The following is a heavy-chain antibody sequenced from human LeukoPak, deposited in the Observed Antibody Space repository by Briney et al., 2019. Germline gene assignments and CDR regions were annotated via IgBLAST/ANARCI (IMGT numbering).Heavy chain of an antibody. V-gene: IGHV3-30*03. Sequence: PGGSLRLSCAASGFTFSDYYMSWIRQAPGKGLEWVAVISYDGSNKYYADSVKGRFTISRDNSKNTLYLQMNSLRAEDTAVYYCARAGYCSGGSCYLSYFDYWGQGTLVTVSS. CDR3: ARAGYCSGGSCYLSYFDY. CDR1: GFTFSDYY. CDR2: ISYDGSNK. D-gene: IGHD2-15*01. J-gene: IGHJ4*02.